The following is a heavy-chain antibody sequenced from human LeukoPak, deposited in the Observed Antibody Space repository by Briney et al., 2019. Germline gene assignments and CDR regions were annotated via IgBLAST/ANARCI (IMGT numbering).Heavy chain of an antibody. V-gene: IGHV1-3*03. CDR1: AGTFSSYA. CDR2: INAGNGNT. J-gene: IGHJ4*02. Sequence: ASVKLSCKASAGTFSSYAISWVWHAPGQGLEWMGWINAGNGNTKYSQEFQGRVTITRDTSASTAYMELSSLRSEDMAVYYCAREAHMGAPDYWGQGTLGTVSS. CDR3: AREAHMGAPDY. D-gene: IGHD1-26*01.